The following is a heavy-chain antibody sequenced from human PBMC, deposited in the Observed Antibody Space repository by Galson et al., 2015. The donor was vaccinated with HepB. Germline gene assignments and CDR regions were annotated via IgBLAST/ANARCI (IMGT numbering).Heavy chain of an antibody. CDR1: GFTFRNAW. Sequence: LRLSCAASGFTFRNAWMSWVRQAPGKGLEWVGHIKSKTDGGTTDYAAPVKGRFTISRDDSKNTLYLQMNSLKTEDTAVYYCTTDRMVIGYCSSTSCNAGSWIDPWGQGTLVTVSS. D-gene: IGHD2-2*01. V-gene: IGHV3-15*01. CDR3: TTDRMVIGYCSSTSCNAGSWIDP. CDR2: IKSKTDGGTT. J-gene: IGHJ5*02.